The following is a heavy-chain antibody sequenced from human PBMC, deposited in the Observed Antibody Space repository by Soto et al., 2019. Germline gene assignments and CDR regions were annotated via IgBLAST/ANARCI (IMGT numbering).Heavy chain of an antibody. CDR2: ISGSGGST. CDR1: GFKFSNSA. D-gene: IGHD7-27*01. CDR3: XXXPVVWGSSWYFDL. J-gene: IGHJ2*01. Sequence: EVQLLESGGGLVQPGGSLRLSCAASGFKFSNSAMTWVRQAPGKGLECVSAISGSGGSTYYADSVKGRFTISRDNSENTLYLQMSILGAXDXAVYXXXXXPVVWGSSWYFDLWGRGTLVTVSS. V-gene: IGHV3-23*01.